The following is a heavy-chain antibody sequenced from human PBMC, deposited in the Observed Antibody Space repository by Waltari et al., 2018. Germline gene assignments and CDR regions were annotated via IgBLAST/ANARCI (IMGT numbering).Heavy chain of an antibody. V-gene: IGHV4-39*01. CDR1: GASISTTSNY. Sequence: QLQLQESGPGLVKPSETLSLTCTVPGASISTTSNYWGWIRQAPGKGLEWVGFIHSSGSTYYNPSLKSRVTLSVETSKNQFSLRLTSVTAADTAVYYCARPANFYYDRGGYDYWGQGTLVTVSS. CDR2: IHSSGST. D-gene: IGHD3-22*01. J-gene: IGHJ4*02. CDR3: ARPANFYYDRGGYDY.